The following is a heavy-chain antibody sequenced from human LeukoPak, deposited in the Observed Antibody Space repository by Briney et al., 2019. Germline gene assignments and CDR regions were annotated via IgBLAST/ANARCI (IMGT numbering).Heavy chain of an antibody. Sequence: GSLRLSCAASGFTFSNYYMTWVRQAPGKGLEWVANIKQDGSEKYYVDSVKGRFTISRDNAKNSLYLQMNSLRAEDTAVYYCARSITGAWDDAFDIWGQGTMVTVSS. CDR2: IKQDGSEK. CDR3: ARSITGAWDDAFDI. CDR1: GFTFSNYY. D-gene: IGHD3-16*01. J-gene: IGHJ3*02. V-gene: IGHV3-7*01.